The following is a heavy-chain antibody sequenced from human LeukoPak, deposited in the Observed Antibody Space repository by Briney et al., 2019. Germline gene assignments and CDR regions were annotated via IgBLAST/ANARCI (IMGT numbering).Heavy chain of an antibody. CDR3: ARVMMVRGVISTNYYYYGMDV. CDR1: GFTFSSYA. J-gene: IGHJ6*02. V-gene: IGHV3-30-3*01. D-gene: IGHD3-10*01. CDR2: ISYDGGNK. Sequence: GGSLRLSCAASGFTFSSYAMHWVRQAPGKGLEWVAVISYDGGNKYYADSVKGRFTISRDNSKNTLYLQMNSLRAEDTAVYYCARVMMVRGVISTNYYYYGMDVWGQGTTVTVSS.